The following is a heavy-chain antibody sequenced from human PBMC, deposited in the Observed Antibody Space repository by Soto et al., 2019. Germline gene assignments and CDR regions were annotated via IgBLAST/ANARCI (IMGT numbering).Heavy chain of an antibody. CDR3: ARHPGYYDILTGYTTYYFDY. CDR2: IYYRGNT. V-gene: IGHV4-59*08. Sequence: PSETLSLTCTVSGGSIGTYYWSWIRQPPGKGLEWIGYIYYRGNTDYNPSLKSRVTISLDTPKNQFFLKLSSVTAADTAVYYCARHPGYYDILTGYTTYYFDYWGQGILVTVSS. D-gene: IGHD3-9*01. J-gene: IGHJ4*02. CDR1: GGSIGTYY.